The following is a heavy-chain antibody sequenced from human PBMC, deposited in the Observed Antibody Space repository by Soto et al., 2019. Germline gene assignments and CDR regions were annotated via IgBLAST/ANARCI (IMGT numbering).Heavy chain of an antibody. CDR2: INPSGGST. D-gene: IGHD3-16*02. Sequence: ASVKVSCKASGYTFTSYYMHWVRQAPGQGLEWMGIINPSGGSTSYAQKFQGRVTMTRDTSTSTVYMELSSLRSEDTAVYYCARESMITFGGVIVHPGSYGTDVWGQGTTVTVSS. J-gene: IGHJ6*02. CDR3: ARESMITFGGVIVHPGSYGTDV. V-gene: IGHV1-46*01. CDR1: GYTFTSYY.